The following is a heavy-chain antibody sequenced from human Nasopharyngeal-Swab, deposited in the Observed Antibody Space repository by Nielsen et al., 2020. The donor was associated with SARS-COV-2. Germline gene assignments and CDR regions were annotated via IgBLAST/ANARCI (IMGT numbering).Heavy chain of an antibody. D-gene: IGHD1-26*01. V-gene: IGHV5-51*01. J-gene: IGHJ4*02. Sequence: ESLKISCKGSGYSFTSYWIGCVRQMPGKGLEWMGIIYPGDSDTRYSPSFQGQVTISADKSISTAYLQWSSLKASDTAMYYCARWGLKWEILQQIDYWGQGTLVTVSS. CDR2: IYPGDSDT. CDR1: GYSFTSYW. CDR3: ARWGLKWEILQQIDY.